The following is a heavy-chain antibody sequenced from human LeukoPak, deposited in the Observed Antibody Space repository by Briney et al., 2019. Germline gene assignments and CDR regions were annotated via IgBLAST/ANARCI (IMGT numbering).Heavy chain of an antibody. V-gene: IGHV4-38-2*02. D-gene: IGHD5-18*01. J-gene: IGHJ4*02. Sequence: SETLSLTCTVSGYSISSDYYWGWIRQPPGKGLEWIGNIFHNGNTYYNPSLKSRVTMSIDTSKKQFSLKLRTATAADTAVYYCARIEDVARGYNHAYYFDYWGQGTLVTVSS. CDR3: ARIEDVARGYNHAYYFDY. CDR2: IFHNGNT. CDR1: GYSISSDYY.